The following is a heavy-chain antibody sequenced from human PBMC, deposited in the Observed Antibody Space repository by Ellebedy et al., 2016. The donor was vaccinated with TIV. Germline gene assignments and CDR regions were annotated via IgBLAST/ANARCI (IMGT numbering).Heavy chain of an antibody. CDR2: ISYDESHK. CDR3: AGGELLSLFDY. J-gene: IGHJ4*02. D-gene: IGHD3-10*01. CDR1: GFRFSSFS. V-gene: IGHV3-30*03. Sequence: GESLKISCAASGFRFSSFSMYWLRQDPGKGLEWVAVISYDESHKYYAESVKGRFTISRDNSKNTVSLQMNSLRPEDTAVYYCAGGELLSLFDYWGQGTLVTVSS.